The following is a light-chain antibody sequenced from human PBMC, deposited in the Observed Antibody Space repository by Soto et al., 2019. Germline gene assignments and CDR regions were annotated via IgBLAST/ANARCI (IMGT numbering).Light chain of an antibody. CDR2: AAS. J-gene: IGKJ5*01. CDR1: QGISSY. V-gene: IGKV1-9*01. CDR3: QQYYSFPIT. Sequence: DIKLTQSPSSLSASVGDRVTITCRASQGISSYLAWYQQKPGKAPELLIYAASTLQSGVPSRFSGSGSGTDFTLTISCLQSEDFATYYCQQYYSFPITFGQGTRLEI.